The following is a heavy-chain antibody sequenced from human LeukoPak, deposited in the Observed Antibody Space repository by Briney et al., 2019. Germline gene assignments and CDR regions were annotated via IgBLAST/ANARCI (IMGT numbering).Heavy chain of an antibody. CDR1: GFTFSNAW. Sequence: PGGSLRLSCAASGFTFSNAWMSWVRQAPGKGLEWVGRIKRKTDGGTTDYAAPVKGRFAISRDDSENTLYLQMNSLNIEDTAVYYCTITVATSIDYWGQGTLVTVSS. CDR3: TITVATSIDY. CDR2: IKRKTDGGTT. V-gene: IGHV3-15*01. J-gene: IGHJ4*02. D-gene: IGHD5-12*01.